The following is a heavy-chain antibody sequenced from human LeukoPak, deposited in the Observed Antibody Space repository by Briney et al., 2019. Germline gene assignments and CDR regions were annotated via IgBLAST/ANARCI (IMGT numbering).Heavy chain of an antibody. CDR3: ARDSHYYDSSGYYRVVDY. CDR2: IYSGGST. D-gene: IGHD3-22*01. CDR1: GFTFNNAW. J-gene: IGHJ4*02. V-gene: IGHV3-66*01. Sequence: PGGSLRLSCAASGFTFNNAWMSWVRQAPGKGLEWVSVIYSGGSTYYADSVKGRFTISRDNSKNTLYLQMNSLRAEDTAVYYCARDSHYYDSSGYYRVVDYWGQGILVTVSS.